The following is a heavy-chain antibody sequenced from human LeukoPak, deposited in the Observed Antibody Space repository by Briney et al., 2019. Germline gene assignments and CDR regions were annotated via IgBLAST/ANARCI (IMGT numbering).Heavy chain of an antibody. CDR1: GFTFSSYA. CDR3: AKDKSMVRELDY. Sequence: GRSLRLSCAASGFTFSSYAMHWVRQAPGKGLEWVAVISYDGSNKYYADSVKGRFTISRDNSKNTLYLQMNSLRAEDTAVYYCAKDKSMVRELDYWGQGTLVTVSS. CDR2: ISYDGSNK. J-gene: IGHJ4*02. V-gene: IGHV3-30*04. D-gene: IGHD3-10*01.